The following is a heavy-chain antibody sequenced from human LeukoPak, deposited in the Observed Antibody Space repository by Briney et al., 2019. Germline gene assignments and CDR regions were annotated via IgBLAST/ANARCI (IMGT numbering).Heavy chain of an antibody. CDR3: ARGSSSDWPLEY. V-gene: IGHV1-69*13. Sequence: RASVKVSCKASGGTVSSYAISWVRQAPGQGLEWMGGIIPIFGTANYAQKFQGRVTITADESTSTAYMELSTLRSEDTAVYYCARGSSSDWPLEYWGRGILVTVSS. D-gene: IGHD6-19*01. CDR1: GGTVSSYA. CDR2: IIPIFGTA. J-gene: IGHJ4*02.